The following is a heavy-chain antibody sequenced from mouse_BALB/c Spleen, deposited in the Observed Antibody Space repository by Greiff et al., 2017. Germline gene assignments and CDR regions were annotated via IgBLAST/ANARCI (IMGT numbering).Heavy chain of an antibody. CDR3: ARYYYGSRGAMDY. J-gene: IGHJ4*01. D-gene: IGHD1-1*01. CDR2: ISYDGSN. Sequence: VQLKESGPGLVKPSQSLSLTCSVTGYSITSGYYWNWIRQFPGNKLEWMGYISYDGSNNYNPSLKNRISITRDTSKNQFFLKLNSVTTEDTATYYCARYYYGSRGAMDYWGQGTSVTVSS. CDR1: GYSITSGYY. V-gene: IGHV3-6*02.